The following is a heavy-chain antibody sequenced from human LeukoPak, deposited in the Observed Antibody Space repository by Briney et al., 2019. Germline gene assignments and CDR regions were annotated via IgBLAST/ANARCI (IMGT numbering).Heavy chain of an antibody. CDR2: ISYDGSNK. CDR3: ARDATPSGWYHHDAFDI. D-gene: IGHD6-19*01. Sequence: GRSLRLSCAASGFTFSSYAMHWVRQAPGKGLEWVAVISYDGSNKYYADSVKGRFTISRDNSKNSLYLQMNSLRAEDTAVYYCARDATPSGWYHHDAFDIWGQGTMVTVSS. J-gene: IGHJ3*02. CDR1: GFTFSSYA. V-gene: IGHV3-30-3*01.